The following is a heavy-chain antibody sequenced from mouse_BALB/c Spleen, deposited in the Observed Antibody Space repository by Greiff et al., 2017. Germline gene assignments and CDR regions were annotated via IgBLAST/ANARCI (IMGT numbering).Heavy chain of an antibody. D-gene: IGHD1-2*01. J-gene: IGHJ1*01. CDR2: ISNGGGST. Sequence: EVQLVESGGGLVQPGGSLKLSCAASGFTFSSYTMSWVRQTPEKRLEWVAYISNGGGSTYYPDTVKGRFTISRDNAKNTLYLQMSSLKSEDTAMYYCARTAFITSYFDVWGAGTTVTVSS. V-gene: IGHV5-12-2*01. CDR3: ARTAFITSYFDV. CDR1: GFTFSSYT.